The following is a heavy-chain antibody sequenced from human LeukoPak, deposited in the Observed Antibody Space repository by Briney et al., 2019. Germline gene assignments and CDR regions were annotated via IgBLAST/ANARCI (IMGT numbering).Heavy chain of an antibody. V-gene: IGHV1-18*01. CDR1: GYTFSDFD. CDR2: ISAYKRTT. Sequence: ASVKVSCKTSGYTFSDFDITWVRQAPGQGLECMGWISAYKRTTNYAQKFQDRITMTADTSTSTAYLELKSLRSDDTAIYYCARESRLLWFGELPSDYWGQGTLVTVSS. D-gene: IGHD3-10*01. J-gene: IGHJ4*02. CDR3: ARESRLLWFGELPSDY.